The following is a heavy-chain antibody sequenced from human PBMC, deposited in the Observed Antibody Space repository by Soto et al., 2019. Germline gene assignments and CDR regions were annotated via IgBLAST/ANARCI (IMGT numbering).Heavy chain of an antibody. D-gene: IGHD2-2*01. J-gene: IGHJ5*02. V-gene: IGHV1-18*01. CDR3: ARVVPGAEAWFGP. Sequence: QVRLVQSGGEVKRPGASVKVSCKTSGYTFSNYGITWVRQAPRQPLEWLGWISLYSDGTNYAQKFQGRVSMTTDTSTTTAYMELRSLRSDDTAVYYCARVVPGAEAWFGPWGQGTLVTVSS. CDR2: ISLYSDGT. CDR1: GYTFSNYG.